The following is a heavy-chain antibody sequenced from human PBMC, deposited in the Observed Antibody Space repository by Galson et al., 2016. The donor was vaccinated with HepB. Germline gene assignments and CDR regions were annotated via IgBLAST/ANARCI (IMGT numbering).Heavy chain of an antibody. D-gene: IGHD3-16*01. CDR1: GVSLGSYY. J-gene: IGHJ3*01. Sequence: SETLSLTCTVSGVSLGSYYWSWVRQSPGKGLEWIGFIYYQGGTNYSPSLRGRVTISRDTSKNQLSLNVTSVTAADTAVYYCARGEYAGNPWYALEVWGQGTVVTVTS. CDR3: ARGEYAGNPWYALEV. V-gene: IGHV4-59*03. CDR2: IYYQGGT.